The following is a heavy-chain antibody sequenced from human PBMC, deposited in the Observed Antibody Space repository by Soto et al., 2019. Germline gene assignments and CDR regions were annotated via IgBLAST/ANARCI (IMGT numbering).Heavy chain of an antibody. J-gene: IGHJ5*02. D-gene: IGHD4-17*01. Sequence: SECLALTCTVSSGCRYSRSYDGGWIHKPPGKGLEWIGSIYYSGSTYYNPSLKSRVTISVDASKNQFSLKLSSVTAADTAVYYCPRQGDRDYWLAWFDPWGQGTLVTVSS. CDR1: SGCRYSRSYD. V-gene: IGHV4-39*01. CDR3: PRQGDRDYWLAWFDP. CDR2: IYYSGST.